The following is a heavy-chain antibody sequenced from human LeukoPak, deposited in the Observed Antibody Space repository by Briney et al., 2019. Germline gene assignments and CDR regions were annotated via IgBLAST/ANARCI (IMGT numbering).Heavy chain of an antibody. CDR2: IKEDGTVK. CDR1: GFNFNTYW. V-gene: IGHV3-7*01. CDR3: AKSLFTSAAGSGRASDI. Sequence: GGSLRLSCVVSGFNFNTYWMSWVRQAPGKGLERVANIKEDGTVKYYLDSVRGRFTISRDNAKSSLYLQMNSLRAEDTAVYYCAKSLFTSAAGSGRASDIWGQGTMVTVSS. D-gene: IGHD3-10*01. J-gene: IGHJ3*02.